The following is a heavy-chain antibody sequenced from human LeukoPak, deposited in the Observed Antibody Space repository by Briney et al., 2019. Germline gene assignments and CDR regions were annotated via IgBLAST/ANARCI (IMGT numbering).Heavy chain of an antibody. CDR2: ISGSGGST. V-gene: IGHV3-23*01. Sequence: GGSLRLSCAASGFTFSSYAMSWVRQAPGKGLEWVSAISGSGGSTYYADSVKGRFTISRDNSKNTLYLQMNSLRAEDTAVYYCARVKDWGWFSYWGQGTLVTVSS. CDR3: ARVKDWGWFSY. CDR1: GFTFSSYA. J-gene: IGHJ4*02. D-gene: IGHD7-27*01.